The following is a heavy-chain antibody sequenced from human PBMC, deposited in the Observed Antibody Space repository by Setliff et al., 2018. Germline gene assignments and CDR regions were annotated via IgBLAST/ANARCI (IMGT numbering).Heavy chain of an antibody. J-gene: IGHJ4*02. CDR3: ARHLLVQGTYHFDY. CDR2: MYYSGST. Sequence: PSETLSLTCSVSGGSISSGSYYWGWIRQSPGKGLEWIGSMYYSGSTYYNPSLKGQVTLSVDTTKNQFSLKLTSMTAADTAVYFCARHLLVQGTYHFDYWGQGSPVTVS. CDR1: GGSISSGSYY. D-gene: IGHD3-10*01. V-gene: IGHV4-39*01.